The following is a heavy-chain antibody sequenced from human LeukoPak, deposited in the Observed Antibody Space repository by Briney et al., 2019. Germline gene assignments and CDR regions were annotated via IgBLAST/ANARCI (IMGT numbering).Heavy chain of an antibody. CDR3: ARDTSGSYYPSYFDY. J-gene: IGHJ4*02. V-gene: IGHV4-4*07. D-gene: IGHD1-26*01. Sequence: ASETLSLTCTVSGGSISSYYWSWIRQPAGKGLEWIGSIYYSGSTYYNPSLKSRVTISVDTSKNQFSLKLSSVTAADTAVYYCARDTSGSYYPSYFDYWGQGTLVTVSS. CDR1: GGSISSYY. CDR2: IYYSGST.